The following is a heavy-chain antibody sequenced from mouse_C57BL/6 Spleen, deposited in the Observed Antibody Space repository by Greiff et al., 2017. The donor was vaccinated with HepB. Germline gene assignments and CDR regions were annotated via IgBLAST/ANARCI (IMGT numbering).Heavy chain of an antibody. Sequence: VQLQESGAELVRPGTSVKVSCKASGYAFTNYLIEWVKQRPGQGLEWIGVINPGSGGTNYNEKFKGKATLTADKSSSTAYMQLSSLTSEDSAVYFCARNGGLRRGDYWGQGTSVTVSS. D-gene: IGHD2-4*01. CDR2: INPGSGGT. J-gene: IGHJ4*01. V-gene: IGHV1-54*01. CDR1: GYAFTNYL. CDR3: ARNGGLRRGDY.